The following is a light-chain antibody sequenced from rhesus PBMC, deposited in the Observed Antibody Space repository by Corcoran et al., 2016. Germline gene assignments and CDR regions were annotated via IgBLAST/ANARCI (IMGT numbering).Light chain of an antibody. CDR3: QQHNRYPPT. V-gene: IGKV1S14*01. CDR1: QGNSNY. CDR2: YAS. Sequence: DIQMTQSPSSLSASVGDTVTITCRASQGNSNYLAWDQQKPGKAPKPLIYYASNLESGVPSRFSGSGSGTAFTLTISSLQPEDFAIYYCQQHNRYPPTFGQGTKVEIK. J-gene: IGKJ1*01.